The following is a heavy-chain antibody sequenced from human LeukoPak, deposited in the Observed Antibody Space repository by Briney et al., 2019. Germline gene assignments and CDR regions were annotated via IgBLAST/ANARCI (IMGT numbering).Heavy chain of an antibody. CDR2: VNPDGRDT. D-gene: IGHD2-21*02. Sequence: GGSLRLSCAASGFTFSSYWMNWVRQAPGKGLEWVAHVNPDGRDTYYVDSVKGRFTISRDNAQNSMYLQMNSLRVEDTAVYYCATWGDTTAEYFQRWGQGTLVTVSS. CDR1: GFTFSSYW. CDR3: ATWGDTTAEYFQR. V-gene: IGHV3-7*01. J-gene: IGHJ1*01.